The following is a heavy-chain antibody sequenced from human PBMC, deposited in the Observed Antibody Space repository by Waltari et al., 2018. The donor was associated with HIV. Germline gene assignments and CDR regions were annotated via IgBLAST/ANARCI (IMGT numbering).Heavy chain of an antibody. CDR2: MYSGGST. D-gene: IGHD2-21*02. J-gene: IGHJ6*02. Sequence: EVQLVESGGGLVQPGGSLRLSCAASGFTVSSNYMSWVRQAPGEGLELVSVMYSGGSTYYADSVKGRFTISRDNSKNTLYLHINSLRSEDTAVYYCASIAYCGGDCYPRGMDVWGQGTTVTVSS. V-gene: IGHV3-66*01. CDR1: GFTVSSNY. CDR3: ASIAYCGGDCYPRGMDV.